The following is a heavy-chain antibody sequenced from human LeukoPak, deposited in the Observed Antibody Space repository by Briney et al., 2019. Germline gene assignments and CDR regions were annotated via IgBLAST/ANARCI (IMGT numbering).Heavy chain of an antibody. CDR1: GGTFSSYA. D-gene: IGHD2-2*01. J-gene: IGHJ6*03. CDR3: ASGPVVPAAHRKDYYYYFMDV. CDR2: IIPIFGTA. V-gene: IGHV1-69*05. Sequence: SVKVSCKASGGTFSSYAFSWVRQAPGQGLEWMGGIIPIFGTANYAKKFQGRVTITTDESTSTAYMELSSLRSEDTAVYYCASGPVVPAAHRKDYYYYFMDVWGKGTTVTVSS.